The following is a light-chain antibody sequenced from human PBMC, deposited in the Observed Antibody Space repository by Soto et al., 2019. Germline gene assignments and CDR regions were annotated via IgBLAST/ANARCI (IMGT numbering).Light chain of an antibody. Sequence: EVMMTQSPATLSVSPGERATLSCRASQSVGNNIAWYPQKPGQAPRLLLYYASTRATGVPARFSGSGSGTALTLTISTLQSEDFALYYCQQYNAWPPITFGQGTRLEIK. CDR1: QSVGNN. CDR3: QQYNAWPPIT. V-gene: IGKV3-15*01. CDR2: YAS. J-gene: IGKJ5*01.